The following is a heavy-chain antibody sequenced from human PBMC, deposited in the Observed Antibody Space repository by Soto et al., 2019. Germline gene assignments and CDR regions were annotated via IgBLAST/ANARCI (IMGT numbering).Heavy chain of an antibody. D-gene: IGHD2-15*01. CDR2: MRPDGNEK. V-gene: IGHV3-7*01. CDR1: GFTFSSYW. CDR3: ARLPGYCSGGSCFPPDY. J-gene: IGHJ4*02. Sequence: GGSLRLSCEASGFTFSSYWMTWVRQAPGKGLEWVANMRPDGNEKYYVDSVKGRFTVTRDNAKNSLYLQMNSLRAEDTAVYYCARLPGYCSGGSCFPPDYWGQGTLVTV.